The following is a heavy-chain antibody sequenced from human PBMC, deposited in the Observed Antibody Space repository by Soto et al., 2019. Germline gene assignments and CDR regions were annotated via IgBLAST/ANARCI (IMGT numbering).Heavy chain of an antibody. Sequence: QVQLQESGPGLVKPSGTLSLTCAVSGGSISSSNCWSWVRQPPGKGLEWIGEIYHSGSTNFNPSLKCRXXISVDKSKNPFSLKLNSVTAADTAWYYCARVSGSYYYGMDVWGQGTTVTVSS. CDR2: IYHSGST. J-gene: IGHJ6*02. CDR3: ARVSGSYYYGMDV. V-gene: IGHV4-4*02. CDR1: GGSISSSNC.